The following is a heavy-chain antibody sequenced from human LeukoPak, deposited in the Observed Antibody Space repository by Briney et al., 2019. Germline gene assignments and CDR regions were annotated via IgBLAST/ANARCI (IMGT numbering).Heavy chain of an antibody. CDR1: GASFSGYH. CDR3: ARPASGWYYFDY. CDR2: INHRGST. Sequence: SETLSLTCAVYGASFSGYHWSWIRHPPGKGLEWLGEINHRGSTTYNPSFKSRVTMSVDTSKNQFSLKLNSVTAADTAVYFCARPASGWYYFDYWGQGTLVSVSS. J-gene: IGHJ4*02. D-gene: IGHD6-19*01. V-gene: IGHV4-34*01.